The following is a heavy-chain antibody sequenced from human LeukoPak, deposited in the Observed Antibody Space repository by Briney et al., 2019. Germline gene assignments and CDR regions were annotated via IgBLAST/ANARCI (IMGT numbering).Heavy chain of an antibody. Sequence: GGSLRLSCAASGFTFSSYWMNWLRQAPGKGLEWVANIKQDGSEKYYVDSVKGRFTISRDNAKNSLYLQMNSLRAEDTAVYYCARPRPGYYMDVWGKGTTVTVS. CDR3: ARPRPGYYMDV. J-gene: IGHJ6*03. CDR1: GFTFSSYW. CDR2: IKQDGSEK. V-gene: IGHV3-7*01. D-gene: IGHD1-1*01.